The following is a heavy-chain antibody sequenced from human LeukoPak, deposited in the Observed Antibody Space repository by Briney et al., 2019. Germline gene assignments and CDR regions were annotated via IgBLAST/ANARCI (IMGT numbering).Heavy chain of an antibody. V-gene: IGHV4-39*07. J-gene: IGHJ4*02. Sequence: SETLSLTCTVSGGSISSSSYYWGWIRQPPGKGLEWIGSIYYSGSTYYNPSLKSRVTISVDTSKNQFSLKLSSVTAADTAVYYCARVYDRVFDYWGQGTLVTVSS. CDR2: IYYSGST. CDR3: ARVYDRVFDY. CDR1: GGSISSSSYY. D-gene: IGHD3-10*02.